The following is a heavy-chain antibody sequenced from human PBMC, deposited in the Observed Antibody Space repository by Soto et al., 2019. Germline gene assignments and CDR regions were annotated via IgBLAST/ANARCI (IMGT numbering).Heavy chain of an antibody. CDR3: ARDRRSFDWPESYCYYYGLDV. CDR2: ISSSSSYI. J-gene: IGHJ6*02. CDR1: GFTFSSYS. D-gene: IGHD3-9*01. V-gene: IGHV3-21*01. Sequence: GGSLRLSCAASGFTFSSYSMNWVRQAPGKGLEWVSSISSSSSYIYYADSVKGRFTISRDNAKNSLYVQMNSLRAEDTAVYYCARDRRSFDWPESYCYYYGLDVWGQGTTVTVSS.